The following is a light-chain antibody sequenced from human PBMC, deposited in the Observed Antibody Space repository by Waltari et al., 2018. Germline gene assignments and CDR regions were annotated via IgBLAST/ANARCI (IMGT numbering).Light chain of an antibody. V-gene: IGLV2-14*03. Sequence: QSALTQPASVSGSPGQSITISCPGTSTDVGSYNYVSWYQQYPRKAPQLIIYDVTPRPSGISTRFSGSKSGNTASLTISGLQAEDEADYFCNSHSTTTPVVFGGGTKVTVL. J-gene: IGLJ2*01. CDR1: STDVGSYNY. CDR3: NSHSTTTPVV. CDR2: DVT.